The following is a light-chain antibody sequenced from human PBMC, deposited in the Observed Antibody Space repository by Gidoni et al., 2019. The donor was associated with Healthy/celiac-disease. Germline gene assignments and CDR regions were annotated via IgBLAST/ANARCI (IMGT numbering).Light chain of an antibody. CDR2: GNS. J-gene: IGLJ2*01. V-gene: IGLV1-40*01. Sequence: QSVLTQPPSVSGAPGQRVTFSCTGSSSNIGAGYDVHWSQQLPGTAPKLLIYGNSNRPSGVPDRFSGSKSGTSASLAITGLQAEDEADYYCQPYDSSLSGSGVFGGGTKLTVL. CDR1: SSNIGAGYD. CDR3: QPYDSSLSGSGV.